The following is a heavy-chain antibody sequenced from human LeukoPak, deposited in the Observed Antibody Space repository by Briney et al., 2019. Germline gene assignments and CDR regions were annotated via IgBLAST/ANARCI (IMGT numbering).Heavy chain of an antibody. CDR1: GGSFSGYY. V-gene: IGHV4-34*01. Sequence: SETLSLTCVVYGGSFSGYYWSWIRQPPVKGLEWIGEINHSGSTNYNPSLKSRVTISVDTSKNQFSLKLSSVTAADTAVYYCARAGRVAVAGHWRYYFDYWGQGTLVTVSS. D-gene: IGHD6-19*01. CDR3: ARAGRVAVAGHWRYYFDY. CDR2: INHSGST. J-gene: IGHJ4*02.